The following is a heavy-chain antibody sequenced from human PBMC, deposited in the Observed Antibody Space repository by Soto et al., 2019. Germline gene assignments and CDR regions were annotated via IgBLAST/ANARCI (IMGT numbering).Heavy chain of an antibody. Sequence: SETLSLTCTVSGGSISSYYWSWIRQPPGKGLEWIGYIYYSGSTNYNPSLKSRVTISVDTSKNQFSLKLSSVTAADTAVYYCAARGVTGLLNFDYWGQGTLVPSPQ. CDR3: AARGVTGLLNFDY. J-gene: IGHJ4*02. CDR1: GGSISSYY. CDR2: IYYSGST. D-gene: IGHD3-10*01. V-gene: IGHV4-59*01.